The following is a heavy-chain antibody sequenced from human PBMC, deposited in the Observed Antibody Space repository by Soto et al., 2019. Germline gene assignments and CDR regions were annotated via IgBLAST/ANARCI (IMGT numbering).Heavy chain of an antibody. D-gene: IGHD3-22*01. J-gene: IGHJ4*02. V-gene: IGHV3-48*04. CDR1: GFTFSSYR. Sequence: GGSLRLSCAASGFTFSSYRMSWVRQAPGKGLEWISYISPSGKTIYYADSVKGRFTISRDNAENSVSLQMTSLRAEDTAVYYCAKEIVATINGAEDYYDSSGYSSRGVYYFDYWGQGTLVTVSS. CDR3: AKEIVATINGAEDYYDSSGYSSRGVYYFDY. CDR2: ISPSGKTI.